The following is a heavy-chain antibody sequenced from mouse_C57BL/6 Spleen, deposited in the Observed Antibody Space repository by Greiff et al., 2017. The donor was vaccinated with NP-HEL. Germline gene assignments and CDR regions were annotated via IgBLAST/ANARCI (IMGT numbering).Heavy chain of an antibody. CDR2: ISDGGSYT. D-gene: IGHD1-1*01. V-gene: IGHV5-4*01. CDR3: ARITTVVDYYAMDY. Sequence: DVHLVESGGGLVKPGGSLKLSCAASGFTFSSYAMSWVRQTPEKRLEWVATISDGGSYTYYPDNVKGRFTISRDNAKNNLYLQMSHLKSEDTAMYYCARITTVVDYYAMDYWGQGTSVTVSS. J-gene: IGHJ4*01. CDR1: GFTFSSYA.